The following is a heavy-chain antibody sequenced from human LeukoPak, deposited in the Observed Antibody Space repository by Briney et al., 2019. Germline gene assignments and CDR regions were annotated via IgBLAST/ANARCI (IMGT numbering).Heavy chain of an antibody. V-gene: IGHV3-74*01. CDR2: INTDGRST. CDR1: GFTFRSYW. J-gene: IGHJ4*02. Sequence: GGSLRLSCAASGFTFRSYWMHWVRQAPGKGLVWVSRINTDGRSTSYADSVKGRFTISRDSAKNTLYLQMNSLRAEDTAVYYCARVEYSGSLTNGFDYWGQGTLVTVSS. D-gene: IGHD1-26*01. CDR3: ARVEYSGSLTNGFDY.